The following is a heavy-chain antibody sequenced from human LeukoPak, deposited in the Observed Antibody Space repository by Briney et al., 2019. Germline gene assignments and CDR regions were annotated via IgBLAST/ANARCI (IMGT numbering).Heavy chain of an antibody. CDR1: GGSISSGGYY. J-gene: IGHJ5*02. V-gene: IGHV4-31*01. Sequence: SETLSLTCIVSGGSISSGGYYWSWIRQYPGKGLEWIGSIYYSGSTYYNPSLRSPVTISVDTSKNQFFLRLSSVTAADTAVYYCARVADSGGIYYRLDPWGQGTLVTVSS. CDR3: ARVADSGGIYYRLDP. CDR2: IYYSGST. D-gene: IGHD3-22*01.